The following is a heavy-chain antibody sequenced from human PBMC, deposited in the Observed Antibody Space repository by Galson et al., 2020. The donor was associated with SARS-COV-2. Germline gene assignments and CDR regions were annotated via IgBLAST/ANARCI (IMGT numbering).Heavy chain of an antibody. V-gene: IGHV5-51*01. CDR3: AREIGGGWYTDF. CDR2: IYPDDSDI. Sequence: YWIGWVRQTPGKGPEWMGTIYPDDSDIRYSPSFQGQVTMSVDKSISTAYLQWSSLKASDTAMYYCAREIGGGWYTDFWGQGTLVTVSS. J-gene: IGHJ4*02. D-gene: IGHD6-19*01. CDR1: YW.